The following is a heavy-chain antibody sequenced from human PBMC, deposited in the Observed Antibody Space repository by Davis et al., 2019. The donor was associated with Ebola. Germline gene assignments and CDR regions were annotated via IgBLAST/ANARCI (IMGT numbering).Heavy chain of an antibody. Sequence: AASVKVSCKASGYTFTSYYMHWVRQPPGQGLEWMGIINPSGGSTSYAQKLQGRVTMTTDTSTSTAYMELRSLRSDDTAVYYCARQRYYYDSSGYYYLDYWGQGTLVTVSS. V-gene: IGHV1-46*01. J-gene: IGHJ4*02. CDR2: INPSGGST. CDR3: ARQRYYYDSSGYYYLDY. D-gene: IGHD3-22*01. CDR1: GYTFTSYY.